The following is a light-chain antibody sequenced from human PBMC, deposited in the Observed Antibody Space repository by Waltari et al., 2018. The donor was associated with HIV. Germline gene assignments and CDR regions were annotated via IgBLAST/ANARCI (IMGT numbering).Light chain of an antibody. CDR2: QDN. J-gene: IGLJ3*02. V-gene: IGLV3-1*01. CDR3: QAWDSGTVV. Sequence: SYEVTQPPSVSVSPGQTASITCSGDSLGEKYTSWYQQRPGQSPVLVIYQDNYRPSGIPVRFSGSNSGNTATLIISGTQSMDEADYYCQAWDSGTVVFGGGTKLTVL. CDR1: SLGEKY.